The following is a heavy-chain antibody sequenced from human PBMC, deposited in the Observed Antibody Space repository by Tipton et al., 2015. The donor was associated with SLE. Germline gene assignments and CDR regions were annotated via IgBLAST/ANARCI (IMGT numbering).Heavy chain of an antibody. CDR3: ARQGWSLRFDY. J-gene: IGHJ4*02. CDR1: GGSFSGYY. CDR2: INHSGRT. Sequence: TLSLTCAVYGGSFSGYYWSWIRQPPGKGLEWIGEINHSGRTNYNPSLKRRVTISVDTSKNQFSLKLSSVTAADTAVYYCARQGWSLRFDYWGQGTLVTVSS. V-gene: IGHV4-34*01. D-gene: IGHD4-17*01.